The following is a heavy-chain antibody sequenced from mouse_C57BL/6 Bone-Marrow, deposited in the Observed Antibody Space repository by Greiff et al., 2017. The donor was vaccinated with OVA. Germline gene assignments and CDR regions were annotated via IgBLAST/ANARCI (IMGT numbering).Heavy chain of an antibody. Sequence: EVMLVESGGDLVKPGGSLKLSCAASGFTFSSYGMSWVRQTPDKRLEWVATISSGGSYTYYPDSVKGRCTISRDNAKNTRYLQLSSLKSEDTAMYYCARRGYGCFDYWGQGTTLTVSS. V-gene: IGHV5-6*02. CDR1: GFTFSSYG. D-gene: IGHD1-2*01. CDR3: ARRGYGCFDY. J-gene: IGHJ2*01. CDR2: ISSGGSYT.